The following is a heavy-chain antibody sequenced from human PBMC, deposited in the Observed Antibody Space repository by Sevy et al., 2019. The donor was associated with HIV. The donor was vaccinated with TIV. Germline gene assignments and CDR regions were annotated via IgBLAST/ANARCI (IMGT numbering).Heavy chain of an antibody. J-gene: IGHJ4*02. CDR2: IRYDGSNK. Sequence: GGSLRLSCAASGFTFSSYGMHWVRQAPGKGLEWVAFIRYDGSNKYYADSVKGRFTISRDNSKNTLYLQMNSLRAEHTAVYYCAKDLDYYGSGSYFDYWGQGTLVTVSS. CDR3: AKDLDYYGSGSYFDY. V-gene: IGHV3-30*02. CDR1: GFTFSSYG. D-gene: IGHD3-10*01.